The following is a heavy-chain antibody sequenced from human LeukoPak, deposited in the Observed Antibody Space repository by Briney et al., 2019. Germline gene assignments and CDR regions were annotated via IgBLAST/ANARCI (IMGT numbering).Heavy chain of an antibody. V-gene: IGHV3-23*01. CDR3: AKDRNSGGWYGELRDY. J-gene: IGHJ4*02. CDR1: GFTFSSYA. D-gene: IGHD6-19*01. Sequence: GGSLRLSCAASGFTFSSYAMNWVRQAPGKGLEWVSTISGSGGSTCYADSVKGRFTISRDNSKNTLYLQMNSLRAEDTAVYYCAKDRNSGGWYGELRDYWGQGTLVTVSS. CDR2: ISGSGGST.